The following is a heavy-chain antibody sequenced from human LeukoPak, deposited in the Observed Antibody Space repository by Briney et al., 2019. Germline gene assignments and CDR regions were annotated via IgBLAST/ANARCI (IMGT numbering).Heavy chain of an antibody. D-gene: IGHD3-9*01. Sequence: GGSLRLSCAASGFTFSSYSTNWVRQAPGKGLEWVSSISSSSSYIYYADSVKGRFTISRDNAKNSLYLQMNSLRAEDTAVYYCARVHYDILTGYFPDPWGQGTMVTVSS. CDR2: ISSSSSYI. CDR1: GFTFSSYS. J-gene: IGHJ3*01. CDR3: ARVHYDILTGYFPDP. V-gene: IGHV3-21*01.